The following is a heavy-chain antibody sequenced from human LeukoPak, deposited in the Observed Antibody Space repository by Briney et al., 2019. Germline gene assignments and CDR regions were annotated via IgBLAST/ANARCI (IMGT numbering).Heavy chain of an antibody. V-gene: IGHV4-34*01. D-gene: IGHD2-2*01. Sequence: SETLSLTCAVYGGSFSGYYWSWIRQPPGKGLEWIGEINHSGSTNYNPSLKSRVTISVDTSKNQFSLKLSSVTAADTAVYYYAREKARSHIVVVPAAHRGWFDPWGQGTLVTVSS. CDR2: INHSGST. CDR1: GGSFSGYY. CDR3: AREKARSHIVVVPAAHRGWFDP. J-gene: IGHJ5*02.